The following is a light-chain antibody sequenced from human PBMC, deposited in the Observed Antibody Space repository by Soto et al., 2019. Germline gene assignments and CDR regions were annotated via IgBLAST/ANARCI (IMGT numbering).Light chain of an antibody. J-gene: IGKJ3*01. CDR2: WAS. CDR3: QQYYSTPPVT. V-gene: IGKV4-1*01. CDR1: QSVLHSTNNKNY. Sequence: DIVMTQSPDSLAVSLCERATINCKSSQSVLHSTNNKNYLAWYQQKPGQPPKLLIYWASTRESGVPDRFSGSGSGTDFTLTISSLQAEDVAVYYCQQYYSTPPVTFGPGTKVDIK.